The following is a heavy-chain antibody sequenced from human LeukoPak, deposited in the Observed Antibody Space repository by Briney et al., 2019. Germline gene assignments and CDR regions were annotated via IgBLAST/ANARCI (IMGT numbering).Heavy chain of an antibody. CDR1: GFTFSSYW. J-gene: IGHJ4*02. CDR3: ARDHYGDYSDY. V-gene: IGHV3-74*01. D-gene: IGHD4-17*01. Sequence: GGSLRLSCAASGFTFSSYWMHCVRQAPGKGLVWVSRINTDGSNTFYADSVKGRFTISRDNAKNTLYLQMNSLRAEDTAVYYCARDHYGDYSDYWGQGTLVTVSS. CDR2: INTDGSNT.